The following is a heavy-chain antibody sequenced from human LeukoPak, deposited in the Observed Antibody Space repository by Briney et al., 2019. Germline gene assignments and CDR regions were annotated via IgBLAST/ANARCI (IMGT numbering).Heavy chain of an antibody. CDR2: IYYSGGT. D-gene: IGHD3-22*01. CDR1: GGSISSGGYY. V-gene: IGHV4-31*03. J-gene: IGHJ4*02. Sequence: SETLSLTCTVSGGSISSGGYYWNWIRQHPGKGLEWIGYIYYSGGTYYNPSLKSRVTISVDTSNNQFSLTLSSVTAADTAVYFCARAAPNYYDSSGSLRNPYFDYWGQGTLVTVSS. CDR3: ARAAPNYYDSSGSLRNPYFDY.